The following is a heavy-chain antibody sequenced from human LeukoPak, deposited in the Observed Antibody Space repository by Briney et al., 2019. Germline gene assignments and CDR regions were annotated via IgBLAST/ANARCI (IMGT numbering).Heavy chain of an antibody. V-gene: IGHV3-23*01. CDR2: ISGSGGST. CDR3: ARDSGSKFDY. J-gene: IGHJ4*02. CDR1: GFTFSSYA. D-gene: IGHD1-26*01. Sequence: PGGSLRLSCAASGFTFSSYAMSWVRQAPGKGLEWVSAISGSGGSTYYADSVKGRFTVSRDTSKNTLYLQMNSLRAEDTAVYYCARDSGSKFDYWGQGTLVTVSS.